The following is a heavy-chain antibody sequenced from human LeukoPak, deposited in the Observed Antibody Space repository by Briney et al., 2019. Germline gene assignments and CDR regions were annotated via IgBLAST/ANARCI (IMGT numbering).Heavy chain of an antibody. CDR2: IIPIFGTT. D-gene: IGHD2/OR15-2a*01. Sequence: GASVKVSCKASGGTLSSHGFNWVRQAPGQGLEWMGGIIPIFGTTNTAQKFQGRVTITTDESTSTAYMELSSLRSEDTAVYYCARPPNNRGWPDPWGKETLVTVSS. V-gene: IGHV1-69*05. CDR1: GGTLSSHG. J-gene: IGHJ5*02. CDR3: ARPPNNRGWPDP.